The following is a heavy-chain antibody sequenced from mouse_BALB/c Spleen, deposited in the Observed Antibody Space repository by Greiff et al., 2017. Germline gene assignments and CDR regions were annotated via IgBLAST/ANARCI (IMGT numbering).Heavy chain of an antibody. CDR2: ISSGSSTI. J-gene: IGHJ2*01. CDR3: ARSPYYGSSPLDY. CDR1: GFTFSSFG. Sequence: EVMLVESGGGLVQPGGSRKLSCAASGFTFSSFGMHWVRQAPEKGLEWVAYISSGSSTIYYADTVKGRFTISRDNPKNTLFLQMTSLRSEDTAMYYCARSPYYGSSPLDYWGQGTTLTVSS. V-gene: IGHV5-17*02. D-gene: IGHD1-1*01.